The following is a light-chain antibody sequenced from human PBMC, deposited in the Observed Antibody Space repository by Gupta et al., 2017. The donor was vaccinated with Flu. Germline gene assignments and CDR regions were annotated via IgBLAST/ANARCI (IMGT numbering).Light chain of an antibody. CDR3: QQRSNWT. Sequence: EIVLTQSPATLSLSPGERATLSCRASQSVSSYLAWYQQKPGQAPRLLIYDASNRATGIPARVSGSGSGTDFTLTSSSLEHEDFEVYDCQQRSNWTFGQGTKVEIK. J-gene: IGKJ1*01. V-gene: IGKV3-11*01. CDR2: DAS. CDR1: QSVSSY.